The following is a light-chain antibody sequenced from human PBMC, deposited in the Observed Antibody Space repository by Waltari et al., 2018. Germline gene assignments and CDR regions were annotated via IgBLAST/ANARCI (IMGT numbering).Light chain of an antibody. CDR3: LSRDTSSTRL. J-gene: IGLJ2*01. CDR2: GQD. V-gene: IGLV3-19*01. Sequence: SSELTQDPAVSVALGQTVRITCQGDSLRRYYASWYQQRPGPAPILVLYGQDNRPSGIPDRFSGYTSGNTASLTITGAQAEDEADYYCLSRDTSSTRLFGGGTRLTV. CDR1: SLRRYY.